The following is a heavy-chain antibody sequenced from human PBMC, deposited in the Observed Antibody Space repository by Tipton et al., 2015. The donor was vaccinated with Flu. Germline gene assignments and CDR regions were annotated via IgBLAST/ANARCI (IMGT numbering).Heavy chain of an antibody. V-gene: IGHV4-4*07. CDR3: ARGCDFWSGGEYYCDY. CDR2: IYTSGST. D-gene: IGHD3-3*01. Sequence: PGLVKPSETLSLTCTVSGGSISSYYWSWIRQPAGKGLEWIGRIYTSGSTNYNPSLKSRVTMSVDTSKNQFSLKLSSVTAADTAVYYCARGCDFWSGGEYYCDYWGQGTLVTVSS. CDR1: GGSISSYY. J-gene: IGHJ4*02.